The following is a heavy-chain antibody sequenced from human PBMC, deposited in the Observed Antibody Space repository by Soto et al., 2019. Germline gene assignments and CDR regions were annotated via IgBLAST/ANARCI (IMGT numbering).Heavy chain of an antibody. D-gene: IGHD3-22*01. CDR3: AKDFRAYYYDSSGPPGY. V-gene: IGHV3-30*18. CDR2: ISYDGSNK. J-gene: IGHJ4*02. CDR1: GFTFSSYG. Sequence: GGSLRLSCAASGFTFSSYGMHWVRQAPGKGLEWVAVISYDGSNKYYADSVKGRFTISRDNSKNTLYLQMNSLRAEDTAVYYCAKDFRAYYYDSSGPPGYWGQGTLVTVSS.